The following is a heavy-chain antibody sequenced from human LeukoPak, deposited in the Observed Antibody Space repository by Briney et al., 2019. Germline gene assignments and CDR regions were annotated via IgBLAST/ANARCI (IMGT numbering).Heavy chain of an antibody. CDR2: IKQDGSEK. Sequence: PGGSLRLSCAASGFTFSSYEMNWVRQAPGKGLEWVANIKQDGSEKYYVDSVKGRFTISRDNAKNSLYLQMNSLRAEDTAVYYCARETHIVVVTATFDYWGQGTLVTVSS. CDR3: ARETHIVVVTATFDY. V-gene: IGHV3-7*01. D-gene: IGHD2-21*02. J-gene: IGHJ4*02. CDR1: GFTFSSYE.